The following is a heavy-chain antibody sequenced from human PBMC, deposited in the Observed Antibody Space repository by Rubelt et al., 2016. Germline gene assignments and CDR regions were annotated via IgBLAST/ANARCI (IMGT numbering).Heavy chain of an antibody. CDR1: GGSSSGYY. CDR3: ARHLDDRFDP. J-gene: IGHJ5*02. Sequence: QLQLQQWGAGLLKPSETLSLTCAVYGGSSSGYYWSWIRQPPGKGLEWIGYIYYSGSTNNNPSLKRRGTLSVETAKKQCSLKRSSVTAADTAVYYCARHLDDRFDPWGQGTLVTVSS. CDR2: IYYSGST. V-gene: IGHV4-34*11. D-gene: IGHD1-1*01.